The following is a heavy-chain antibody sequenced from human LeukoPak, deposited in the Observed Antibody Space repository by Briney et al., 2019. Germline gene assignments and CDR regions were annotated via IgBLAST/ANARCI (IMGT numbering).Heavy chain of an antibody. J-gene: IGHJ4*02. CDR3: ARAMVRGVSYFDY. Sequence: SETLSLTCAVSGGSIRSYYWSWIRQPPGKGLEWIGYIYYSGSTNYNPSLKSRVTISVDTSKNQFSLKLSSVTAADTAVYYCARAMVRGVSYFDYWGQGTLVTVSS. CDR2: IYYSGST. CDR1: GGSIRSYY. V-gene: IGHV4-59*01. D-gene: IGHD3-10*01.